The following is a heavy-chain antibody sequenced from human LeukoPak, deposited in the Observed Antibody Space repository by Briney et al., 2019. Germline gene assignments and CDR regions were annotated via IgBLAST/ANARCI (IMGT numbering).Heavy chain of an antibody. CDR3: AKEHRGDFWSGCYNYYYGMDV. J-gene: IGHJ6*02. D-gene: IGHD3-3*01. Sequence: GGSLRLSCAASGFNFNSYAMNWVRQAPGKGLEWVSSISASGISTYYSDSVKGRFTISRDNSKNTLYLQMNSLRAEDTAVYYCAKEHRGDFWSGCYNYYYGMDVWGQGTTVTVSS. CDR2: ISASGIST. CDR1: GFNFNSYA. V-gene: IGHV3-23*01.